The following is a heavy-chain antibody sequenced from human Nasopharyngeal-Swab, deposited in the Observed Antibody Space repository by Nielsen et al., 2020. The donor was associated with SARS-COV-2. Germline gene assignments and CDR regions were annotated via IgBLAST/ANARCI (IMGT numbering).Heavy chain of an antibody. Sequence: GESLKISCAASGFTFSSYSMNWVRQAPGKGLEWVSSVSSTNSYIYYADSVKGRFTISRDNAKNSLYLLLNSRRAEDTAVCYCARDPLSSWQAIGNWYFDLWGRGTLVTVSS. CDR1: GFTFSSYS. D-gene: IGHD6-13*01. J-gene: IGHJ2*01. CDR2: VSSTNSYI. V-gene: IGHV3-21*06. CDR3: ARDPLSSWQAIGNWYFDL.